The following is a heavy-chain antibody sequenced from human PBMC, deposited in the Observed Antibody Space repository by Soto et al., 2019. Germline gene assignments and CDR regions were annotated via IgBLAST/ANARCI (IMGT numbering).Heavy chain of an antibody. V-gene: IGHV4-39*07. Sequence: SETLSLTCTVSGDSISTNSYSWGWIRQPPGQGLEWIGLFYYSGSTHYNPSLKSRLTVSVDTSKNQFSLKLSSVTAADTAVYYCARGKGLELDYWGQGTLVTVSS. D-gene: IGHD1-7*01. CDR2: FYYSGST. CDR3: ARGKGLELDY. J-gene: IGHJ4*02. CDR1: GDSISTNSYS.